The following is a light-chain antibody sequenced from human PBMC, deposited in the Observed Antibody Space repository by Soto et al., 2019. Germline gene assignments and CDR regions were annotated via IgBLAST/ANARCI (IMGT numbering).Light chain of an antibody. J-gene: IGKJ4*01. CDR3: MQALQTPIT. Sequence: DIVMTQSPLSLPVSPGEPASISCRSSESLLHSNVDNYLDWYLPKPGQSPQLLIFLGSNRASGVPDRFSGSGSGTDFTLKISRVEAEDVGVYYCMQALQTPITFGGGTKVEI. CDR2: LGS. CDR1: ESLLHSNVDNY. V-gene: IGKV2-28*01.